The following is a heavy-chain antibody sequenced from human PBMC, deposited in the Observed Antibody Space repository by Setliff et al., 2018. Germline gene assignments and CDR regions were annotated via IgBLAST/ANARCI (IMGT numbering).Heavy chain of an antibody. Sequence: ASVKVSCKATGYTFTDYGISWVRQAPGQGLEWMGWISPYTGNTFYAPQFQGRVIMTTDTSAKTAYMDLRSLRSDDTAVYYCERLVRYCSTTSCQRTSGDDFWGLGTLVTVSS. V-gene: IGHV1-18*01. D-gene: IGHD2-2*01. CDR2: ISPYTGNT. CDR3: ERLVRYCSTTSCQRTSGDDF. J-gene: IGHJ4*02. CDR1: GYTFTDYG.